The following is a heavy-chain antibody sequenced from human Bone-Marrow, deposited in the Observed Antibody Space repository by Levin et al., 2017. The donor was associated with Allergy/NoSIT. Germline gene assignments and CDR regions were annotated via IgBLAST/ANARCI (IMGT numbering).Heavy chain of an antibody. Sequence: KISCKASGGTFSSYAISWVRQAPGQGLEWMGGIIPIFGTANYAQKFQGRVTITADESTSTAYMELSSLRSEDTAVYYCARSRATYYYDSSGYYGDAFDIWGQGTMVTVSS. J-gene: IGHJ3*02. CDR1: GGTFSSYA. D-gene: IGHD3-22*01. V-gene: IGHV1-69*01. CDR2: IIPIFGTA. CDR3: ARSRATYYYDSSGYYGDAFDI.